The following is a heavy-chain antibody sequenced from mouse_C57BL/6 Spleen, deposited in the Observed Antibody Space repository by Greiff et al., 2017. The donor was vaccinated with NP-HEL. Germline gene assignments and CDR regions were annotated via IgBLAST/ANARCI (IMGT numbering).Heavy chain of an antibody. J-gene: IGHJ1*03. Sequence: EVQLQQSGPELVKPGASVKISCKASGYSFTGYYMNWVKQSPEKSLEWIGEINPSTGGTTYNQKFKAKATLTVDKSSSTAYMQLKSLTSEDSAVYYCARGSYYGSSWDWYFDVWGTGTTVTVSS. CDR3: ARGSYYGSSWDWYFDV. D-gene: IGHD1-1*01. CDR2: INPSTGGT. CDR1: GYSFTGYY. V-gene: IGHV1-42*01.